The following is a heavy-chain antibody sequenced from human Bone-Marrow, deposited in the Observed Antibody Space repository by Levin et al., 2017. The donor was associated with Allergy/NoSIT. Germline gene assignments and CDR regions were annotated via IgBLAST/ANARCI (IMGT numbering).Heavy chain of an antibody. Sequence: SETLSLTCTVSGGSISGGGYYWSWIRQHPGKGLEWIGYIYYSGNTYYNPYLKSRVIISVVTSKNQLSLKLTSVTVADTAVYYCARFNGYDFDYWGQGTLVTVSS. D-gene: IGHD5-12*01. CDR2: IYYSGNT. V-gene: IGHV4-31*03. CDR1: GGSISGGGYY. CDR3: ARFNGYDFDY. J-gene: IGHJ4*02.